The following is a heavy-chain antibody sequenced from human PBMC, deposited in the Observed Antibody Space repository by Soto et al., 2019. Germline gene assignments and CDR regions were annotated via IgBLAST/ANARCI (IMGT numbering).Heavy chain of an antibody. Sequence: PSETLSLTCTVSGGSISSGDYYWSWIRQHPGRGLEWIGYIYYSGSTYYNPSLKSRVTISVDTSKNQFSLKLSSVTAADTAVYYCARGHDPIVNYYFDYWGQGTLVTVSS. D-gene: IGHD1-20*01. V-gene: IGHV4-31*03. CDR1: GGSISSGDYY. CDR2: IYYSGST. CDR3: ARGHDPIVNYYFDY. J-gene: IGHJ4*02.